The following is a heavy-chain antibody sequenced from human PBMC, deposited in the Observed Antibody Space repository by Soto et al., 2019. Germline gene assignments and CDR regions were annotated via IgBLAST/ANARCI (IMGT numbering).Heavy chain of an antibody. CDR1: GYTFTSYG. V-gene: IGHV1-3*01. J-gene: IGHJ4*02. CDR3: ARVSGYYLPDY. Sequence: ASVKVSCKASGYTFTSYGISWVRQAPGQGLEWMGWISAGNGNTKYLQKFQGRVTITRDTSASTAYMELSSLRSEDTAVYYCARVSGYYLPDYWGQGTLVTVSS. D-gene: IGHD5-12*01. CDR2: ISAGNGNT.